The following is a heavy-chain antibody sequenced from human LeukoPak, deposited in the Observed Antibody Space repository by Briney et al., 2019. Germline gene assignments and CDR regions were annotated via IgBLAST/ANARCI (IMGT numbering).Heavy chain of an antibody. CDR3: ASSYSSRANWFDP. D-gene: IGHD6-19*01. Sequence: PSETLSLTCAVYGGSFTGYYWSWIRQPPGKGLEWIGEINHSGSTNYNPSLKSRVTISVDTSKNQFSLKLSSVTAADTAVYYCASSYSSRANWFDPWGQGTLVTVSS. CDR1: GGSFTGYY. V-gene: IGHV4-34*01. J-gene: IGHJ5*02. CDR2: INHSGST.